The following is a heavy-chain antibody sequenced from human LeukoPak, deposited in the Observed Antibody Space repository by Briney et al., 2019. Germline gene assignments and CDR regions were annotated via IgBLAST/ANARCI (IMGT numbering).Heavy chain of an antibody. V-gene: IGHV1-2*02. J-gene: IGHJ5*02. Sequence: ASVKVSSKASGYTFTSYYMHWVRQAPGQGLEWMGWINPDSGGTNYAQQFQGRVTMTRDTSISTVYMDLSRLRSDDTAMYYCVREARAGNWFDPWGQGTLVIVSS. CDR3: VREARAGNWFDP. CDR1: GYTFTSYY. CDR2: INPDSGGT.